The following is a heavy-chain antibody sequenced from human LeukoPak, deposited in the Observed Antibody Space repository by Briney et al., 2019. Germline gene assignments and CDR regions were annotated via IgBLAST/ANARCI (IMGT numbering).Heavy chain of an antibody. CDR2: ISSDGGSP. CDR3: AREYCSGGRCQYYFDY. CDR1: GFTFSSYA. D-gene: IGHD2-15*01. Sequence: PGGSLRLSCAASGFTFSSYAMHWVRQAPGKGLEYVSGISSDGGSPFHVNSVKGRFTISRDNSKDTLYLQMGSLRAEDIAVYYCAREYCSGGRCQYYFDYWGQGTLVTVSS. J-gene: IGHJ4*02. V-gene: IGHV3-64*01.